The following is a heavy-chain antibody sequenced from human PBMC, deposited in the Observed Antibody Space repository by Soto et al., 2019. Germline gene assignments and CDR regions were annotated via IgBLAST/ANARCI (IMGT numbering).Heavy chain of an antibody. CDR3: ARENCSGGSCYQSWYFDL. V-gene: IGHV6-1*01. D-gene: IGHD2-15*01. Sequence: LSLTCAISGDSVSSNSAAWNWIRQSPSRGLEWLGRTYYRSKWYNDYAVSVKSRITINPDTSKNQFSLQLNSVTPEDTAVYYCARENCSGGSCYQSWYFDLWGRGTLVTVSS. J-gene: IGHJ2*01. CDR1: GDSVSSNSAA. CDR2: TYYRSKWYN.